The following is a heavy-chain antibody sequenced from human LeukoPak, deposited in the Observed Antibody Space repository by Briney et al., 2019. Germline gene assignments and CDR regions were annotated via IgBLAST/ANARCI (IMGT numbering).Heavy chain of an antibody. V-gene: IGHV3-30*02. Sequence: PGGSLRLSCATSGFTFHNYGMEWVRQAPGKGLEWVAFIRYDGSDNYADSVKGRFTISRDNSRNTVYLQMNTLRPEDTAVYYCAKSSCLSYDLLIDYCPGGYFDYWGRGTLVTVSS. CDR3: AKSSCLSYDLLIDYCPGGYFDY. J-gene: IGHJ4*02. D-gene: IGHD3-9*01. CDR2: IRYDGSD. CDR1: GFTFHNYG.